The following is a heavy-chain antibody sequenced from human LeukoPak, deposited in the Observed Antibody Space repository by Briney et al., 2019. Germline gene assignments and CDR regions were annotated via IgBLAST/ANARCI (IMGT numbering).Heavy chain of an antibody. CDR1: GYTFTGYY. Sequence: ASVKVSCKASGYTFTGYYMHSVRQAPGQGLEWMGRINPNSGGTNYAQKFQGRVTMTRDTSISTAYMELSRLRSDDTAVYYCARIKGELRDYYTDYWGQGTLVTVSS. CDR3: ARIKGELRDYYTDY. V-gene: IGHV1-2*06. D-gene: IGHD2-21*02. J-gene: IGHJ4*02. CDR2: INPNSGGT.